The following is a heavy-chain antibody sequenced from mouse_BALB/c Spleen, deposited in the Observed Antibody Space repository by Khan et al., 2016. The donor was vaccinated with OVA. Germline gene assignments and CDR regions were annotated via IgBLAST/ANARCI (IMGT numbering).Heavy chain of an antibody. CDR1: GFDFSRNW. V-gene: IGHV4-2*02. CDR2: INPGSRTI. D-gene: IGHD2-14*01. CDR3: ARLERYGQLAN. J-gene: IGHJ3*01. Sequence: EVKLLESGGGLVQPGGSLILSCAASGFDFSRNWMSWARQAPGKGQEWIGEINPGSRTINYTPSLKEKFIISRDNAENTLYLQMRKVRSEDTALYYCARLERYGQLANWGQGTLVTVSA.